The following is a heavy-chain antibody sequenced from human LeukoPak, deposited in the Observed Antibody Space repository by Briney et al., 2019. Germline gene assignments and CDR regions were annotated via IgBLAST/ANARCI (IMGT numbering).Heavy chain of an antibody. Sequence: PSETLSLTCAVYGGSISSYYWSWIRQPPGKGLEWIGYIYYSGSTNYSPSLKSRVTISLDTSKNQFSLKLSSVTAADTAVYYCARHDGSSWYYAFDVWGQGTMVTVSS. CDR1: GGSISSYY. D-gene: IGHD6-13*01. CDR2: IYYSGST. J-gene: IGHJ3*01. V-gene: IGHV4-59*08. CDR3: ARHDGSSWYYAFDV.